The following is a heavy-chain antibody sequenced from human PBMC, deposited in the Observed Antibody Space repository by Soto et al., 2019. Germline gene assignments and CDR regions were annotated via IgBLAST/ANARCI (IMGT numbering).Heavy chain of an antibody. V-gene: IGHV1-69*08. J-gene: IGHJ3*02. CDR1: GGTFSSYT. CDR3: ARENTAMVSAFDI. D-gene: IGHD5-18*01. CDR2: IIPILGIA. Sequence: QVQLVQSGAEVKKPGSSVKVSCKASGGTFSSYTISWVRQAPGQGLEWMGRIIPILGIANYAQKFQGRVTITADKSTSTAYMELSSLRSEDTAVYYCARENTAMVSAFDIWGQGTMVTVSS.